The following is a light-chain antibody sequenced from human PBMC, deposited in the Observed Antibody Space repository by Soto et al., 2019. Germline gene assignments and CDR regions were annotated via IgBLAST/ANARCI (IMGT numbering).Light chain of an antibody. Sequence: QSVLTQPASVSGSPGQSITISCTGTSSDVGGYNYVSWYQQHPGKAPKLMIYEVSNRPSGVSNRFSGSKSGNTASLTISGLQAEDEADYYCCSYAGFSTSALFGGGTKVTVL. V-gene: IGLV2-14*01. CDR1: SSDVGGYNY. J-gene: IGLJ2*01. CDR2: EVS. CDR3: CSYAGFSTSAL.